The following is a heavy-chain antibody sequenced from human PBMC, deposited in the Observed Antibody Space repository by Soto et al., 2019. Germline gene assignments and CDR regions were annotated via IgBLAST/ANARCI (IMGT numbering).Heavy chain of an antibody. Sequence: QVQLVESGGGLVKPGGSLRLSCAASGFTFSDYYMNWIRQAPGKGLEWVSYISSSRSYTNYADSVKGRFTISRDNAKNSLYRQMNSLRAEDTVVYSCARVAYDAFHIWGQGTMVTVSS. V-gene: IGHV3-11*05. J-gene: IGHJ3*02. D-gene: IGHD3-16*01. CDR3: ARVAYDAFHI. CDR1: GFTFSDYY. CDR2: ISSSRSYT.